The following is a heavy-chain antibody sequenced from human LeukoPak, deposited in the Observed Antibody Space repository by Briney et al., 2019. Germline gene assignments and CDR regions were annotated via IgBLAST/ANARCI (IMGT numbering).Heavy chain of an antibody. J-gene: IGHJ5*02. CDR3: ARGGRTLPRGNWFGP. D-gene: IGHD3-10*01. CDR2: ISTNGSDI. Sequence: GGSLRLSCAASGFIFSDYYMSWIRQAPGKGPEWVSLISTNGSDIYYADSVKGRFTTSRDNAKNSLYLQMNSLRAEDTAMYYCARGGRTLPRGNWFGPWGQGTLVTVSS. CDR1: GFIFSDYY. V-gene: IGHV3-11*01.